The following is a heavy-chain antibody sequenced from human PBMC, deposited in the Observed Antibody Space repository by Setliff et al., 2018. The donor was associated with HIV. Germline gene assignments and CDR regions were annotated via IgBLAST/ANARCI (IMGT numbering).Heavy chain of an antibody. D-gene: IGHD1-1*01. CDR1: GDSLSSGSYF. CDR3: TREGRGDPAMATTRIDC. J-gene: IGHJ4*02. V-gene: IGHV4-39*02. Sequence: SETLSLTCSVSGDSLSSGSYFWGWIRQTPGKGLEWIGNIYYTGFAYYNPSLKSRVTISLDTSKTHFFLNLTSVTDADTAVYFCTREGRGDPAMATTRIDCWGQGKLVTVSS. CDR2: IYYTGFA.